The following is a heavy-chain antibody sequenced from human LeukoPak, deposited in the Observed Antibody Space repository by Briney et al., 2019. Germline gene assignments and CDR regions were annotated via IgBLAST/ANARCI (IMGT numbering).Heavy chain of an antibody. V-gene: IGHV3-48*01. CDR2: ISSSSTI. CDR3: ARDAGDIVVVPAAMGDY. D-gene: IGHD2-2*01. CDR1: GFTYSSYS. Sequence: PGGSLRLSCAASGFTYSSYSMNWVRQAPGKGLERVSYISSSSTIYYADSVKGRFTISRDNAKNSLYLQMNSLRAEDTAVYYCARDAGDIVVVPAAMGDYWGQGTLVTVSS. J-gene: IGHJ4*02.